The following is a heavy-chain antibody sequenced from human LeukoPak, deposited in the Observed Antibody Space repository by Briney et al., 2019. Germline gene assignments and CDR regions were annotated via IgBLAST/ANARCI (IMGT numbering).Heavy chain of an antibody. V-gene: IGHV3-64*01. CDR3: ARDLGGNVFDY. J-gene: IGHJ4*02. CDR1: GFTFSSYA. CDR2: ISSNGGST. Sequence: GGSLRLSCAASGFTFSSYAMHWVRQAPGKGLEYVSAISSNGGSTYYANSVKGRFTISRDNSKNTLYLQMGSLRAEDMAVYYCARDLGGNVFDYWGQGALVTVSS. D-gene: IGHD4-23*01.